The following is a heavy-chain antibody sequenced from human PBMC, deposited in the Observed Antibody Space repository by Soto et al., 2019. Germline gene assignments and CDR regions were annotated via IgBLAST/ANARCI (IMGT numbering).Heavy chain of an antibody. J-gene: IGHJ5*02. CDR2: VYHTGDT. CDR1: GGTVASSHW. Sequence: SETQSLTCGVSGGTVASSHWWSWARQSPGRGLEWIGNVYHTGDTNFNPSLQSRVTFSVDKSNNQFSLRLTSVTAADTAVYFCAREIVTAGGNNYFDPWGPGTLVTVSS. CDR3: AREIVTAGGNNYFDP. D-gene: IGHD2-21*02. V-gene: IGHV4-4*02.